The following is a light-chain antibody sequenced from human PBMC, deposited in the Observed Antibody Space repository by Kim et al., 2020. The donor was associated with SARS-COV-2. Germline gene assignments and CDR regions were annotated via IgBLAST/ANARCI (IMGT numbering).Light chain of an antibody. V-gene: IGKV1-12*01. Sequence: AAVGDRVTITWRASQGISSWLAWYQQKPGEAPILLIYGGSSLQRGVPSRFSGSGSGTDFTLTISSLQPEDSAAYYCQQTDTFPLTFGGGTKVDIK. CDR2: GGS. J-gene: IGKJ4*01. CDR1: QGISSW. CDR3: QQTDTFPLT.